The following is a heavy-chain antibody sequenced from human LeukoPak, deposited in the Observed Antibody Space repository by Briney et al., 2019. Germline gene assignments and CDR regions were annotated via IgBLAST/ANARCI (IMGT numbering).Heavy chain of an antibody. CDR3: ARGPTTVTRAFDY. Sequence: SETLSLTCTVSGGSFSIYYWSWIRQPAGKGLEWIGRIYTSGSTNYNPSLKSRVTMSVDTSKNQFSLNLNSVTAADAAEDYCARGPTTVTRAFDYWGQGTLVTVSS. V-gene: IGHV4-4*07. CDR1: GGSFSIYY. CDR2: IYTSGST. D-gene: IGHD4-17*01. J-gene: IGHJ4*02.